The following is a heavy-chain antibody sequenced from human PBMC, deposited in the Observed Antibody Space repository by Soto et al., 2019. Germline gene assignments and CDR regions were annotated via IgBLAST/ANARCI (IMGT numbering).Heavy chain of an antibody. CDR3: ARGGHIAVVTASFDN. D-gene: IGHD2-21*02. V-gene: IGHV1-46*02. J-gene: IGHJ4*02. CDR1: GYTFNTYY. CDR2: IHPSGGGT. Sequence: QVQLVQSGAEVRKPGASVKVSCKPSGYTFNTYYLHWLRQAPGQALEWMGVIHPSGGGTTYAQKFRGRVTVTRDTSTTTVFMVLSSLRSDDTAVYYCARGGHIAVVTASFDNWGQGTLVTVSS.